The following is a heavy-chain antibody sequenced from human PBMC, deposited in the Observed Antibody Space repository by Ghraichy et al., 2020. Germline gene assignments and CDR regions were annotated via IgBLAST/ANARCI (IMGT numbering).Heavy chain of an antibody. V-gene: IGHV7-4-1*02. D-gene: IGHD3-9*01. J-gene: IGHJ6*02. CDR3: AREADILTGYGMDV. Sequence: ASVKVSCKASGYTFTSYAMNWVRQAPGQGLEWMGWINTNTGNPTYAQGFTGRFVFSLDTSVSTAYLQISSLKAEDTAVYYCAREADILTGYGMDVWGQGTTVTVSS. CDR1: GYTFTSYA. CDR2: INTNTGNP.